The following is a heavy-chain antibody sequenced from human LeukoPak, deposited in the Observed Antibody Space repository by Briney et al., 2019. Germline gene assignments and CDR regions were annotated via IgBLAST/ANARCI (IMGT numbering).Heavy chain of an antibody. CDR1: GYTFTSYG. V-gene: IGHV1-18*01. D-gene: IGHD5-12*01. J-gene: IGHJ4*02. CDR2: ISAYNGNT. CDR3: ARGVATNRYYFDY. Sequence: ASVKVSCTASGYTFTSYGISWVRQAPGQGLEWMGWISAYNGNTNYAQKFQGRVTITRDTSASTAYMELSSLRSEDTAVYSCARGVATNRYYFDYWGQGTLVTVSS.